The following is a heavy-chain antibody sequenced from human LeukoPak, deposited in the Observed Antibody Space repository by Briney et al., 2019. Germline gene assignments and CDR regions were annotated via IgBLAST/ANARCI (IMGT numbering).Heavy chain of an antibody. CDR3: ARDRSSSWYRSSYYYYYMDV. Sequence: GGSLRLSCAASGFTFSGYWMSWVRQAPGKGLEWVANIKQDGSEKYYVDSVKGRFTISRDNAKNSLYLQMNSLRAEDTAVYYCARDRSSSWYRSSYYYYYMDVWGKGTTVTVSS. CDR1: GFTFSGYW. CDR2: IKQDGSEK. D-gene: IGHD6-13*01. V-gene: IGHV3-7*01. J-gene: IGHJ6*03.